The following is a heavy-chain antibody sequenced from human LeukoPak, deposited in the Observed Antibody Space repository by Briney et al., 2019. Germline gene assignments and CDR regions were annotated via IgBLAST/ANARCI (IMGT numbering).Heavy chain of an antibody. CDR2: IYYSGST. Sequence: SQTLSLTCTVPGGSISSGDYYWSWIRQPPGTGLEWIGYIYYSGSTYYNPSLKSRVTISVDTSKNQFSLKLSSVTAADTAVYYCARVITTVTTDLFDYWGQGTLVTVSS. V-gene: IGHV4-30-4*01. J-gene: IGHJ4*02. CDR3: ARVITTVTTDLFDY. D-gene: IGHD4-17*01. CDR1: GGSISSGDYY.